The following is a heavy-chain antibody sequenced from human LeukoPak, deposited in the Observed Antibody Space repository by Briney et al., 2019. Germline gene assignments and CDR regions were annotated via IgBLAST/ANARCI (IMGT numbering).Heavy chain of an antibody. CDR1: GFIFSNYG. Sequence: PGGSLRLSCAASGFIFSNYGMNWVRQAPGKGLEWVSGIGPSGVTTYYADSVKGRFTISRDNSKNTLYLQMNSLRAEDTAVYYCAKDRGGSAKRTAFDYWGQGTLVTVSS. V-gene: IGHV3-23*01. CDR2: IGPSGVTT. J-gene: IGHJ4*02. D-gene: IGHD1-26*01. CDR3: AKDRGGSAKRTAFDY.